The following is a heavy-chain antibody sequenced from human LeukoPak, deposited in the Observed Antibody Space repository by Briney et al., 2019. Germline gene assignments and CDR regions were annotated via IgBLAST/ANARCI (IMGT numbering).Heavy chain of an antibody. Sequence: GGSLRLSCAASGFTFSSYAMSWVRQAPGKGLEWVSAISGSGGSTYYADSVKGRFTLSRDNSKNTLYLQMNSLRAEDTAAYYCAKAYSYGTNWFDPWGQGTLVTVSS. CDR2: ISGSGGST. J-gene: IGHJ5*02. D-gene: IGHD5-18*01. V-gene: IGHV3-23*01. CDR1: GFTFSSYA. CDR3: AKAYSYGTNWFDP.